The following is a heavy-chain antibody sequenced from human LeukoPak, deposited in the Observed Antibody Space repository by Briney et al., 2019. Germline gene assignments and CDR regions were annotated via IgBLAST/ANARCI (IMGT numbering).Heavy chain of an antibody. V-gene: IGHV4-59*01. D-gene: IGHD5-18*01. CDR1: GGSISSYY. Sequence: SETLSLTCTVSGGSISSYYWSWIRQPPGKGLEWIGYIYYSGSTNYNPSLKSRVTISVDTSKNQFSLKLSSVTAADTAVYYCAREPSYSYGYWSRNWFDPWGQGTLVTVSS. CDR3: AREPSYSYGYWSRNWFDP. J-gene: IGHJ5*02. CDR2: IYYSGST.